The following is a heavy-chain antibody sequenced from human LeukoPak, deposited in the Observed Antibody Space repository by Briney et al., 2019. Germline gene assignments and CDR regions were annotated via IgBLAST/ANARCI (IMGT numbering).Heavy chain of an antibody. CDR3: TTDWVATYYYFDY. D-gene: IGHD5-12*01. CDR1: GFTFSNAW. CDR2: IKSKTDGGTT. V-gene: IGHV3-15*01. Sequence: GGSLRLSCAASGFTFSNAWMSWVRQAPGKGLEWGGRIKSKTDGGTTDYAAPVKGRFTISRDDSKNTLYLQMNSLKTEDTAVYYCTTDWVATYYYFDYWGQGTLVTVSS. J-gene: IGHJ4*02.